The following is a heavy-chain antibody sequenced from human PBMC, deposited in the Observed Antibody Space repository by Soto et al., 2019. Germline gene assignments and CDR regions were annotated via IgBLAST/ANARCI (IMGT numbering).Heavy chain of an antibody. D-gene: IGHD3-3*01. Sequence: GESLKISCKGSGYSFTSYWISWVRQMPGKGLEWMGRIDPSDSYTNYSPSFQGHVTISADKSISTAYLQWSSLKASDTAMYYCARHPRLRFLEWPPFDPWGQGTLVTVSS. V-gene: IGHV5-10-1*01. CDR3: ARHPRLRFLEWPPFDP. J-gene: IGHJ5*02. CDR2: IDPSDSYT. CDR1: GYSFTSYW.